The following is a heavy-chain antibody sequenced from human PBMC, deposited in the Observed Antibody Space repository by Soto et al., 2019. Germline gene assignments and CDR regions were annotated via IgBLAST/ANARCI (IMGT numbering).Heavy chain of an antibody. D-gene: IGHD3-10*02. Sequence: PSQTLSLTCAISGDSVSSNTAAWNWIRQSPSRGLEWLGRTYYRSKWYNDYAVSVKSRITINPDTSNNQFSLQLNSVTPEDTAVYYCARVLPMLGGAYYYYGMDVWSQGTTVTVSS. CDR2: TYYRSKWYN. CDR1: GDSVSSNTAA. CDR3: ARVLPMLGGAYYYYGMDV. J-gene: IGHJ6*02. V-gene: IGHV6-1*01.